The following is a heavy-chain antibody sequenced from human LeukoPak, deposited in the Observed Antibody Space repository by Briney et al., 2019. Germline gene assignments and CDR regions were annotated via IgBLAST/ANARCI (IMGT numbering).Heavy chain of an antibody. CDR2: IYHSGST. J-gene: IGHJ4*02. CDR3: AMTLSEYSSSPAI. Sequence: SETLSLTCAVSGGSISSRNWGSWVRQPPGEGLEWIGEIYHSGSTNYNPSLQSRVSISVDKSKNQFSLKLTSVTAADTAMYYCAMTLSEYSSSPAIWGQGTLVTVSS. V-gene: IGHV4-4*02. CDR1: GGSISSRNW. D-gene: IGHD6-13*01.